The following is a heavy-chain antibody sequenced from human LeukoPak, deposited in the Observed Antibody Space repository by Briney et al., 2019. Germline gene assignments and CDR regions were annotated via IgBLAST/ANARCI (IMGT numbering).Heavy chain of an antibody. V-gene: IGHV3-7*01. CDR3: ASGGGWVFFN. D-gene: IGHD6-19*01. CDR1: GFTFSSYW. Sequence: PGGSLGLSCAASGFTFSSYWMSWVRQAPGKGLEWVANIKQDGSEKYYVDSVKGRFTISRDNARNSQFLHMNSLRAEDTAVYYCASGGGWVFFNWGRGTLVTVSS. J-gene: IGHJ4*02. CDR2: IKQDGSEK.